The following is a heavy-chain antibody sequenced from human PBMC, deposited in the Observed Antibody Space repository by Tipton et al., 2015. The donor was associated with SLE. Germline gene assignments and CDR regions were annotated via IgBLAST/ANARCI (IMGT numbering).Heavy chain of an antibody. CDR3: AKDRTTMISAFDI. J-gene: IGHJ3*02. CDR2: IRYDGSNK. V-gene: IGHV3-30*02. CDR1: GFTFSSYG. Sequence: GSLRLSCAASGFTFSSYGMHWVRQAPGKGLEWVAFIRYDGSNKYYADSVKGRFTISRDNSKNTLYLQMNSLRAEDTAVYYCAKDRTTMISAFDIWGQGTMVTVSS. D-gene: IGHD3-22*01.